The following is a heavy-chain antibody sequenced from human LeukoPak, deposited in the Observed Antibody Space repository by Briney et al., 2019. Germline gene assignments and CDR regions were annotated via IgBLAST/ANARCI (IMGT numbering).Heavy chain of an antibody. V-gene: IGHV1-2*02. CDR1: GYTFTGYY. CDR2: INPNSGGT. Sequence: ASVKVSCKASGYTFTGYYMHWVRQAPGQGLEWMGWINPNSGGTNYAQKFQGRVTMTRDTSISTAYVELSRLRSDDTAVYYCASVVAVAGISMNYVGYWGQGTLVTVSS. J-gene: IGHJ4*02. CDR3: ASVVAVAGISMNYVGY. D-gene: IGHD6-19*01.